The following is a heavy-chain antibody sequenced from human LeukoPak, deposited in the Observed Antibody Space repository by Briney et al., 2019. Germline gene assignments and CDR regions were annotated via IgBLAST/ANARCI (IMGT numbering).Heavy chain of an antibody. CDR2: IYTSGST. CDR1: GGSISSGSYY. V-gene: IGHV4-61*02. D-gene: IGHD3-22*01. J-gene: IGHJ4*02. Sequence: KSSETLSLTCTVSGGSISSGSYYWSWIRQPAGKGLEWIGRIYTSGSTNYSPSLKSRVTISVDTSKNQFSLKLSSVTAADTAVYYCARVITDYYDSSGYSDYFDYWGQGTLVTVSS. CDR3: ARVITDYYDSSGYSDYFDY.